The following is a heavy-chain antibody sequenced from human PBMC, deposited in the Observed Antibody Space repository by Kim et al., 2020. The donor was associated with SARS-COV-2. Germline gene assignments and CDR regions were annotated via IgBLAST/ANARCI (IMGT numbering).Heavy chain of an antibody. CDR2: ISSSGSTI. D-gene: IGHD3-22*01. Sequence: GGSLRLSCAASGFTFSSYEMNWVRQAPGKGLEWVSYISSSGSTIYYADSVKGRFTISRDNAKNSLYLQMNSLRAEDTAVYYCARDSSGYNTLGYWGQGTLVTVSS. CDR3: ARDSSGYNTLGY. V-gene: IGHV3-48*03. J-gene: IGHJ4*02. CDR1: GFTFSSYE.